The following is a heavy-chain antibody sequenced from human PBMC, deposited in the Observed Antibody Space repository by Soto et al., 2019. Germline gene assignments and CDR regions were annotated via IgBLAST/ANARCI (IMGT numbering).Heavy chain of an antibody. D-gene: IGHD6-13*01. CDR2: ISAYNGNT. J-gene: IGHJ6*02. CDR3: ARVGSSSWYSYYYGMAV. CDR1: GYTFTSYG. V-gene: IGHV1-18*04. Sequence: AASVKVSCKASGYTFTSYGISWVRQAPGQGLEWMGWISAYNGNTNYAQKLQGRVTMTTDTSTSTAYMELRSLRSDDTAVYYCARVGSSSWYSYYYGMAVRGQGTTVTVSS.